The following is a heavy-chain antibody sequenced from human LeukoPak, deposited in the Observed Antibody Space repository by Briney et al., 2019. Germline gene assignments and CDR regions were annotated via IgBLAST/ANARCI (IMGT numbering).Heavy chain of an antibody. CDR1: GFTFSDYD. J-gene: IGHJ4*02. D-gene: IGHD1-1*01. Sequence: GGSLRLSCAASGFTFSDYDMHWVRQATGKGLEWVSAIGTAGDTYYTGSVKGRFTISRENAKNSLYLQMNSLRAGDTAVYYCVRAAKERVGGVYYFDYWGQGTPVTVSS. CDR2: IGTAGDT. V-gene: IGHV3-13*01. CDR3: VRAAKERVGGVYYFDY.